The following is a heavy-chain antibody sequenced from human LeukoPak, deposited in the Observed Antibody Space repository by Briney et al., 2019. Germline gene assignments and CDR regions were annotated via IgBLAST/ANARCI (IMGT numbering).Heavy chain of an antibody. CDR3: ARECSSTSCFDP. CDR2: INPNSGGT. V-gene: IGHV1-2*02. D-gene: IGHD2-2*01. Sequence: ASVKVSCKASGYTFTSYDINWVRQAPGQGLEWMGWINPNSGGTNYAQKFQGRVTMTRDTSISTAYMELSRLRSDDTAVYYCARECSSTSCFDPWGQGTLVTVSS. CDR1: GYTFTSYD. J-gene: IGHJ5*02.